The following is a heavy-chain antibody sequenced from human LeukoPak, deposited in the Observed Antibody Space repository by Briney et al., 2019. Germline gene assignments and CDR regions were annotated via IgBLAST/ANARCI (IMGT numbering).Heavy chain of an antibody. CDR3: ARMGHQYYDFWSGYDSYYYYYMDV. Sequence: ASVKVSCKASGYTFTGYYMHWVRQAPGQGLEWMGWINPNSGGTNYAQKLQGRVIMTTDTSTSTAYMELRSLRSDDTAVYYCARMGHQYYDFWSGYDSYYYYYMDVWGKGTTVTVSS. CDR1: GYTFTGYY. D-gene: IGHD3-3*01. V-gene: IGHV1-2*02. CDR2: INPNSGGT. J-gene: IGHJ6*03.